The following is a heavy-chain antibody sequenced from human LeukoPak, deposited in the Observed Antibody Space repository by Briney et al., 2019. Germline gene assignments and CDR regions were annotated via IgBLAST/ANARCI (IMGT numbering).Heavy chain of an antibody. CDR2: VYTSGSP. V-gene: IGHV4-4*07. D-gene: IGHD3-10*01. J-gene: IGHJ4*02. Sequence: KTWETLSLTCTVSGASITNYYWSWIRQPAGKALEWIGRVYTSGSPNYSPSLKSRVTMSVDTAKNQVSLKLSSVTAAYTAVYYCARTQYYGSGTWYFDDWGQGALVTVSS. CDR1: GASITNYY. CDR3: ARTQYYGSGTWYFDD.